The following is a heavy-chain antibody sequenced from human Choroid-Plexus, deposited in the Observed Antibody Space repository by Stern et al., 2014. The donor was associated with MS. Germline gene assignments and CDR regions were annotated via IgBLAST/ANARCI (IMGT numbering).Heavy chain of an antibody. D-gene: IGHD3-3*01. V-gene: IGHV1-2*02. Sequence: QLVQSGAEVKKPGASVKVSCKTSGYIFTGYYIHWGRQAPGQGLEWMAWINPNTGGTKYAQKFQGRVTMSRDTSISTAYVELSSLTSDDTAVYYCARDQRGITIFGVVTDYYYLGMDVWGQGTTVTVSS. CDR3: ARDQRGITIFGVVTDYYYLGMDV. J-gene: IGHJ6*02. CDR2: INPNTGGT. CDR1: GYIFTGYY.